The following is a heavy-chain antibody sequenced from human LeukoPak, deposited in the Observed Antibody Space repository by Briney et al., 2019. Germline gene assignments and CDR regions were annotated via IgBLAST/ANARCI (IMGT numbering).Heavy chain of an antibody. CDR3: GRDLNKSFRGVTPEGSDY. CDR2: INAYNGYT. Sequence: GASVKVSCKASGYTFISYGISWVRQAPGQGLEWMGWINAYNGYTNYAQKIQGRVTMTTDISTSTAYMELRGLRSDDTAVYYCGRDLNKSFRGVTPEGSDYWGQGTLVTVSS. D-gene: IGHD1-14*01. CDR1: GYTFISYG. V-gene: IGHV1-18*01. J-gene: IGHJ4*02.